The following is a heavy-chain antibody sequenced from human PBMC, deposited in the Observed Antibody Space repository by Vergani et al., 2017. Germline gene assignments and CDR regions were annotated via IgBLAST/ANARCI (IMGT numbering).Heavy chain of an antibody. J-gene: IGHJ4*02. Sequence: QVQLVQSGAEVKKPGASVKVSCRASGYSFSSYDISWVRQATGQGLEWMGWMNPNSGTTGYAQKFQGRVTMTRNTSINTAYMELSRLRSEDTAVYYCAFVVPAASKSGPYFDYWGQGTLVTVSS. D-gene: IGHD2-2*01. CDR2: MNPNSGTT. V-gene: IGHV1-8*01. CDR1: GYSFSSYD. CDR3: AFVVPAASKSGPYFDY.